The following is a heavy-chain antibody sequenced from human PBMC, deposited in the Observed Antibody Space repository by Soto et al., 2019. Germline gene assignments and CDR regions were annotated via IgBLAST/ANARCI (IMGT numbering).Heavy chain of an antibody. CDR3: ARDPPRSYYYYYYMDV. J-gene: IGHJ6*03. Sequence: GGSLRLSCAASGFTFSSYWMHWVRQAPGKGLVWVSRINSDGSSTSYADSVKGRFTISRDNAKNTLYLQMNSLRAEDTAVYYCARDPPRSYYYYYYMDVWGKGTTVTVSS. CDR2: INSDGSST. V-gene: IGHV3-74*01. CDR1: GFTFSSYW.